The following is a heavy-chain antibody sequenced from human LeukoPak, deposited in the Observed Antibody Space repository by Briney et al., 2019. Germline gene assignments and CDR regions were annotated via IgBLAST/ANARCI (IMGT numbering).Heavy chain of an antibody. J-gene: IGHJ4*02. D-gene: IGHD6-6*01. CDR3: ARLHSTSSGQFDY. Sequence: GESLRISCKGCGYIFTTHWIGWVRQMPGKGLEWMGIIYPGDSDTRYSPSFQGQVTISADKSISTAYLQWNSLKASDTAMYYCARLHSTSSGQFDYWGQGTLVTVSS. CDR2: IYPGDSDT. CDR1: GYIFTTHW. V-gene: IGHV5-51*01.